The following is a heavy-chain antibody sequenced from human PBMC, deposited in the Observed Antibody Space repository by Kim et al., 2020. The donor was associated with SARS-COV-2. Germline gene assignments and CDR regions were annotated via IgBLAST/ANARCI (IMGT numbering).Heavy chain of an antibody. V-gene: IGHV4-39*01. Sequence: RPPGMGMGWIGSLAYSGGRYYNPSLGRRITTSLDTSKTQFSLRLTSVTAADTAVYHCVRLYAFTGSYTAYYFDFWGQGTLVTVSS. J-gene: IGHJ4*02. D-gene: IGHD3-10*01. CDR2: LAYSGGR. CDR3: VRLYAFTGSYTAYYFDF.